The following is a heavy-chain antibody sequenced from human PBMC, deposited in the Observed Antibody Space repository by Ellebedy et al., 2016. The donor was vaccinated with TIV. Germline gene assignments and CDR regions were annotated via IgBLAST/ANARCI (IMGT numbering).Heavy chain of an antibody. Sequence: GESLKISXTASGFTFSDYGMNWVRQTPGKGLEWVSSISSSSTYIYYADSVKGRFTISRDNAKNSLYLQMNSLRAEDTAVYYCAKDSPFGGYWGQGTLVTVSS. CDR1: GFTFSDYG. J-gene: IGHJ4*02. CDR3: AKDSPFGGY. CDR2: ISSSSTYI. V-gene: IGHV3-21*01. D-gene: IGHD4-23*01.